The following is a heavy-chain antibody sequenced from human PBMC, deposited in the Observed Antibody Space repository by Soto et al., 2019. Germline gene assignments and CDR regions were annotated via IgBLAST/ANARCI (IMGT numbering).Heavy chain of an antibody. Sequence: GGSLRLSCVASGFSFRSYGMHWVRQAPGRGLEWVAAISFDGFNKYYAESVKGRFSISKDNSNNTLYVLMDSLRPEDTAVYYCARPMDVWGQGTTVTVSS. CDR3: ARPMDV. CDR2: ISFDGFNK. V-gene: IGHV3-30*03. J-gene: IGHJ6*02. CDR1: GFSFRSYG.